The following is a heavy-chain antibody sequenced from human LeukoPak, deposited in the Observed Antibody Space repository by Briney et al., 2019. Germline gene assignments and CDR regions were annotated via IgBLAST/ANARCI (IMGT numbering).Heavy chain of an antibody. D-gene: IGHD1-1*01. J-gene: IGHJ1*01. CDR1: GFNFSDYS. Sequence: GGSLRLSCSASGFNFSDYSMNWVGQAPGKGLQWVSSISRSSRHVYYAGSVKGRFTISRDNAKNSLYLQMNSLRAEDMAVYFCVRDLMGSGSTTAYLHHWGQGTLVTVSS. CDR3: VRDLMGSGSTTAYLHH. CDR2: ISRSSRHV. V-gene: IGHV3-21*01.